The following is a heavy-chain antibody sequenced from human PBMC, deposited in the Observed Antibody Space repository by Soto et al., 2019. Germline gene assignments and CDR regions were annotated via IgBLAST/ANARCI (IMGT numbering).Heavy chain of an antibody. Sequence: ASVKVSCKASGGTFSSYAISWVRQAPGQGLEWMGGIIPIFGTANYAQKFQGRVTITADESTSTAYMELSSLRSEDTAVYYCAGNDCSGGSCSYYYYGMDVWGQGTTVTVSS. J-gene: IGHJ6*02. V-gene: IGHV1-69*13. CDR3: AGNDCSGGSCSYYYYGMDV. CDR1: GGTFSSYA. CDR2: IIPIFGTA. D-gene: IGHD2-15*01.